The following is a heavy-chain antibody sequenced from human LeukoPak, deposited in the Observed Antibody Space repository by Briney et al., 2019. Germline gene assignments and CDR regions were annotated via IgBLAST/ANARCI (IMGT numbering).Heavy chain of an antibody. V-gene: IGHV3-23*01. CDR2: ISGSGGST. CDR3: AKRGSDGDYVFDY. J-gene: IGHJ4*02. D-gene: IGHD4-17*01. Sequence: GGSLRLSCAASGFTFSSYAMSWVRQAPGKGLEWVSAISGSGGSTYYADSVKGRFTIPRDNSKNTLYLQMNSLRAEDTAVYYCAKRGSDGDYVFDYWGQGTLVTVSS. CDR1: GFTFSSYA.